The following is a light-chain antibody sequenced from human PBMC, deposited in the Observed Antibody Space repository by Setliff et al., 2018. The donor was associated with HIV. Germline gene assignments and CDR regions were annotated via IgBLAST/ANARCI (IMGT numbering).Light chain of an antibody. J-gene: IGLJ2*01. Sequence: QSALTQPASVSASPGQSITISCTGSSSDVGDYKLVSWYQQHPGKAPKLIIFEVNNRPSGVSNRFSGSKSGNTASLTISGLQADDEADYYCSSYTTTIEGVVFGGGTK. CDR2: EVN. CDR3: SSYTTTIEGVV. CDR1: SSDVGDYKL. V-gene: IGLV2-14*01.